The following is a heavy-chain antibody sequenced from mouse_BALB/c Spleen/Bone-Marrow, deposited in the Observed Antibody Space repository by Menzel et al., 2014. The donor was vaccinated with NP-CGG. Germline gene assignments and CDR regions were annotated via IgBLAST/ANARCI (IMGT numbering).Heavy chain of an antibody. CDR2: ISGGGSYT. CDR3: ARHAYYDQTEVSFVY. CDR1: GFGFNSYG. J-gene: IGHJ3*01. V-gene: IGHV5-9-2*01. Sequence: EVKLMESGGGLVKSGGSLKLPCAASGFGFNSYGMSWVRQTPEKRLEWVATISGGGSYTFYPDSVKGRFTISRDNAKNNLYLQLSSLRSEDTALYYCARHAYYDQTEVSFVYWGQGTLVTVSA. D-gene: IGHD2-4*01.